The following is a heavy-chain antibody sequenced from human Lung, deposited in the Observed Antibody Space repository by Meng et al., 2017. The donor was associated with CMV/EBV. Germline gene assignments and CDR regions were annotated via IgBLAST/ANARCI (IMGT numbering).Heavy chain of an antibody. D-gene: IGHD5-12*01. CDR2: IHYSGTT. J-gene: IGHJ4*02. V-gene: IGHV4-30-4*01. Sequence: QGQLKESGPSLVKPSQTLSLTCTVSDGFTTSDDYYWSWIRQPPGKGLEWIGYIHYSGTTYYNPSLKSRIAISLDTSKNQFSLNLNSVTAADAAVYYCARDSPGGYGYFDSWGQGTLVTVSS. CDR1: DGFTTSDDYY. CDR3: ARDSPGGYGYFDS.